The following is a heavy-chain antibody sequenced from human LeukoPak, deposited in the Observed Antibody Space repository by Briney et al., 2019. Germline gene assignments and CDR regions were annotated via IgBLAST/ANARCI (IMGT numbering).Heavy chain of an antibody. D-gene: IGHD6-6*01. V-gene: IGHV6-1*01. J-gene: IGHJ5*02. CDR3: ARDPDSASEWGPFDP. CDR1: GDSVSSSAS. CDR2: TYYRSKWYS. Sequence: SQTLSLTCAISGDSVSSSASWDWIRQSPSRGLEWLGRTYYRSKWYSDYAVSVRGRMTINADTSKNQFSLQLNSVTPEDTAVYYCARDPDSASEWGPFDPWGQGTLVTASS.